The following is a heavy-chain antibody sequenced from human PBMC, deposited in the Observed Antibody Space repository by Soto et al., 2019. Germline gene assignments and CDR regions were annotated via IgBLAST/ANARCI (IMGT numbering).Heavy chain of an antibody. CDR2: IYYSGST. Sequence: SETLSLTCTVSGGSISSYYWSWIRQPPGKGLEWIGYIYYSGSTNYNPSLKSRVTISVDTSKNQFSLKLSSVTAADTAVYYCARYHPDYGDYGADWYYFDYWGQGTLVTVSS. CDR1: GGSISSYY. CDR3: ARYHPDYGDYGADWYYFDY. J-gene: IGHJ4*02. D-gene: IGHD4-17*01. V-gene: IGHV4-59*01.